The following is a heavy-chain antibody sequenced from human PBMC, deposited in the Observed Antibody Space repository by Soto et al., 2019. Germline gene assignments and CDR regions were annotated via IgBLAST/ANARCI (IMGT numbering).Heavy chain of an antibody. J-gene: IGHJ4*02. D-gene: IGHD3-3*01. CDR1: GGTFSSYA. CDR3: ARGLGITIFGVFTSYFDY. CDR2: IIPIFGTA. V-gene: IGHV1-69*01. Sequence: QVQLVQSGAEVKKPGSSVKVSCKASGGTFSSYAISWVRQAPGQGLEWMGGIIPIFGTANYAQKFQGRVTITADESTSTAYMELSSLRSEDTAVYYCARGLGITIFGVFTSYFDYWGQGTLVTVSS.